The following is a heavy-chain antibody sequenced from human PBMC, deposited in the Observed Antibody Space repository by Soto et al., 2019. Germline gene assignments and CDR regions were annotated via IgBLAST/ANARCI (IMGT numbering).Heavy chain of an antibody. J-gene: IGHJ3*02. CDR3: ATGYYYDSSGPLDAFDI. D-gene: IGHD3-22*01. CDR1: GGTFGSYA. CDR2: IIPIFGTA. V-gene: IGHV1-69*13. Sequence: SVKVSCKXSGGTFGSYAISWVRQAPGQGLEWMGGIIPIFGTANYAQKFQGRVTITADESTSTAYMELSSLRSEDTAVYYCATGYYYDSSGPLDAFDIWGQGTMVTVSS.